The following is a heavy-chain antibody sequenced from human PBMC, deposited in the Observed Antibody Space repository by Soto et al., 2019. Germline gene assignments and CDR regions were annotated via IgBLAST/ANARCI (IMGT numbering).Heavy chain of an antibody. Sequence: SVKVSCKASGGTFSSYAISLVRQAPGQGLEWMGGIIPIFGTANYAQKFQGRVTITADESTSTAYMELSSLRSEDTAVYYCASVITMVRGYYYYGMDVWGQGTTVTVSS. V-gene: IGHV1-69*13. CDR1: GGTFSSYA. CDR3: ASVITMVRGYYYYGMDV. J-gene: IGHJ6*02. CDR2: IIPIFGTA. D-gene: IGHD3-10*01.